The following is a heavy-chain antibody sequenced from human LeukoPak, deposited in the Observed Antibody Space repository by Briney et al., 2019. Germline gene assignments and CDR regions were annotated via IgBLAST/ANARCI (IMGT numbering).Heavy chain of an antibody. V-gene: IGHV3-48*02. CDR3: AREGEYYDILTGYYGFDY. J-gene: IGHJ4*02. D-gene: IGHD3-9*01. CDR1: GFTFSSYS. Sequence: GGSLRLSCAASGFTFSSYSMNWVRQAPGKGLEWVSYISSSSSTIYYADSVKGRFTISRDNAKNSLYLQMNSLRDDDTAVYYCAREGEYYDILTGYYGFDYWGQGTLVTVSS. CDR2: ISSSSSTI.